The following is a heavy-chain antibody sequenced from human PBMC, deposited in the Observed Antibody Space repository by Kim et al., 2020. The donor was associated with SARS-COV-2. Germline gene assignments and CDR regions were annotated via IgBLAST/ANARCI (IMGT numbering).Heavy chain of an antibody. CDR2: ISVYNGGT. D-gene: IGHD1-7*01. CDR3: ARAVGWTYDIYYHGMDV. Sequence: ASVKVSCKASGYTFSKHDITWVRQAPGQGLEWMAWISVYNGGTKYAQKFHGRLTMTIDTSTSTAYMELRSLRSDDTALYYCARAVGWTYDIYYHGMDVWG. CDR1: GYTFSKHD. J-gene: IGHJ6*01. V-gene: IGHV1-18*01.